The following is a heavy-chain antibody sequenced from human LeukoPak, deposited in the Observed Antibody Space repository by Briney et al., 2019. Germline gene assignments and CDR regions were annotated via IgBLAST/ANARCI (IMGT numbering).Heavy chain of an antibody. Sequence: ASVKVSCKASGYSSTTYNINWVRRAPGQGLEWMGWINVSNGNTNYAQKVQGRVTMTTDTSTSTAYMELRSLRSDDTAVYYCARSPNEFQRRFDPWGQGTLVTVSS. CDR2: INVSNGNT. D-gene: IGHD1-1*01. CDR3: ARSPNEFQRRFDP. V-gene: IGHV1-18*01. CDR1: GYSSTTYN. J-gene: IGHJ5*02.